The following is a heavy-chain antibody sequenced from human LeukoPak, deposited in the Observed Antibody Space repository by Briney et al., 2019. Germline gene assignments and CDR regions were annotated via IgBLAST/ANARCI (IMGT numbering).Heavy chain of an antibody. CDR3: AKETYSSGWYPYFDY. D-gene: IGHD6-19*01. CDR1: RFTLSSYA. CDR2: ISGSGGST. V-gene: IGHV3-23*01. Sequence: GGSLRLSCVASRFTLSSYAMSWVRQAPGKGLKWGSGISGSGGSTYYADSVKGRFTISRDNSKNTLFLQMISLRAEDTAVYYCAKETYSSGWYPYFDYWGQGTLVTVSS. J-gene: IGHJ4*02.